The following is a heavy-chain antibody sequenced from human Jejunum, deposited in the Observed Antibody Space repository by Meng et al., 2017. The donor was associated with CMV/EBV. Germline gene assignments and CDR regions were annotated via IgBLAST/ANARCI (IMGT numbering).Heavy chain of an antibody. CDR3: ARVLVAGRAEYHY. Sequence: KASGYTLTTYHLHWLRQAPGQGLEWMGIINPTGGTTRYAQKFPGRVTMTRDTSTSTVYLELSSLRSDDTAVYYCARVLVAGRAEYHYWGQGTLVTVSS. D-gene: IGHD6-19*01. CDR2: INPTGGTT. CDR1: GYTLTTYH. J-gene: IGHJ4*02. V-gene: IGHV1-46*01.